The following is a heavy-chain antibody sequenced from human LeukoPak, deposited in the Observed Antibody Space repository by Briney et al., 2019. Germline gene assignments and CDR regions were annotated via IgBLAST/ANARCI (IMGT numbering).Heavy chain of an antibody. J-gene: IGHJ3*02. CDR2: IYYSGNT. V-gene: IGHV4-59*01. CDR1: GASISSSY. D-gene: IGHD3-22*01. Sequence: KPSETLSLTCAVSGASISSSYWSWIRQPPGKGLEWIGYIYYSGNTKYNPSLESRVTISVDASNNQFSLRLSSVTAADTAFYYCARGYYDSRGYSNTFDMWGQGTLVTVSS. CDR3: ARGYYDSRGYSNTFDM.